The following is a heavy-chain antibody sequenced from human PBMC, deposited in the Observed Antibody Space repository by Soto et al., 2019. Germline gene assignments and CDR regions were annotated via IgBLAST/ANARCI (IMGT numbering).Heavy chain of an antibody. D-gene: IGHD2-15*01. CDR1: GFTFSSYG. Sequence: EVQLVESGGGLVKPGGSLRLSCAASGFTFSSYGMNWVRQAPGKGLEWVSSISTSTSYIYYADSVKGRFTISRDNAKNSGYLQMNSLRAEDTAVYYCARLYCRGGSCYSGDTFDIWGQETMVIVSS. CDR3: ARLYCRGGSCYSGDTFDI. CDR2: ISTSTSYI. V-gene: IGHV3-21*01. J-gene: IGHJ3*02.